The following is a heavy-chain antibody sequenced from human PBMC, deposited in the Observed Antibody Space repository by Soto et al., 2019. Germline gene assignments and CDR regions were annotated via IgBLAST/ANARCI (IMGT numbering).Heavy chain of an antibody. J-gene: IGHJ4*02. CDR1: GYTFTSYG. D-gene: IGHD3-22*01. CDR2: ISAYNGNT. Sequence: ASVKVSCKASGYTFTSYGISWVRQAPGQGLEWMGWISAYNGNTNYAQKLQGRVTMTTDTSTSTAYMELRSLRSDDTAVYYCAGDHPRLGYYYDSSGYYPVFDYWGQGTLVTVSS. CDR3: AGDHPRLGYYYDSSGYYPVFDY. V-gene: IGHV1-18*01.